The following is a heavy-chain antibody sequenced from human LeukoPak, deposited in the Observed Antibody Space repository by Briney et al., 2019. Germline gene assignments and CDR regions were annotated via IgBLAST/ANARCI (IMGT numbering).Heavy chain of an antibody. CDR1: GFTFSSSY. Sequence: PGGSLRLSCAASGFTFSSSYMSWVRHAPGKGLEWVSVIYSDGSTYYADSVKGRFTISRDNSKNMLYLQMNSLRAEDTAVYYCARDKFAGAWLQGFDYWGQGTLITVSS. CDR3: ARDKFAGAWLQGFDY. CDR2: IYSDGST. D-gene: IGHD5-24*01. V-gene: IGHV3-53*01. J-gene: IGHJ4*02.